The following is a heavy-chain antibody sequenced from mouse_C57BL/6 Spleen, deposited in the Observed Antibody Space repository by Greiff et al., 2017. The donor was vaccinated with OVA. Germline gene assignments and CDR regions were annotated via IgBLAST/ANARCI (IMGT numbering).Heavy chain of an antibody. CDR3: ARLYENFDY. CDR1: GYTFTSYW. D-gene: IGHD2-12*01. V-gene: IGHV1-61*01. CDR2: IYPSDSET. J-gene: IGHJ2*01. Sequence: VKLQQPGAELVRPGSSVKLSCKASGYTFTSYWMDWVKQRPGQGLEWIGNIYPSDSETHYNQKFKDKATLTVDKSSSTAYMQLSSLTSEDSAVYYCARLYENFDYWGQGTTLTVSS.